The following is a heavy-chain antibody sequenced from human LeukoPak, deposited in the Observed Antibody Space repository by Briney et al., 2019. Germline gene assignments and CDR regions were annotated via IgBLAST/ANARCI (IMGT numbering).Heavy chain of an antibody. CDR1: GYTFNGYY. D-gene: IGHD3-10*01. J-gene: IGHJ4*02. CDR3: ARDYYYGSGSYYMYFLDY. CDR2: MSPNSGDT. V-gene: IGHV1-2*02. Sequence: ASVKVSCKASGYTFNGYYMHWVRQAPGQGLEWMGWMSPNSGDTYYAQKFQGRVTMTRDTSISTAYKELSRLRSDDTAVYYCARDYYYGSGSYYMYFLDYWGQGTLVTVSS.